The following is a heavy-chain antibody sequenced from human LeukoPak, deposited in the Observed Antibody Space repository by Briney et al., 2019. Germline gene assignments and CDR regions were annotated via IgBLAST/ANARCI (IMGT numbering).Heavy chain of an antibody. Sequence: PGESLKISCKGSGYSFTSYWIGCVRQMPGKGLEWMGIIYPGDSDTRYSPSFQGQVTISADKSISTAYLQWSSLKASDTAMYYCERHPRDSYGYYGWFDPWGQGTLVTVSS. CDR2: IYPGDSDT. D-gene: IGHD5-18*01. CDR1: GYSFTSYW. J-gene: IGHJ5*02. CDR3: ERHPRDSYGYYGWFDP. V-gene: IGHV5-51*01.